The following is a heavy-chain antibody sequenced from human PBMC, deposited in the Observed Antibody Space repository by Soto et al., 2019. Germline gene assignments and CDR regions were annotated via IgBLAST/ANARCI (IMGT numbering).Heavy chain of an antibody. Sequence: QVQLVQSGAEVKKPGASVKVSCKASGYTFTSYYMHWVRQAPGQGLEWMGIINPSGGSTSYAQKCRGRVTMTRDTSTSTVYLELSILRSEDTAVYYCAREAGAFAYWGQGTLVTVSS. J-gene: IGHJ4*02. V-gene: IGHV1-46*01. D-gene: IGHD6-19*01. CDR1: GYTFTSYY. CDR3: AREAGAFAY. CDR2: INPSGGST.